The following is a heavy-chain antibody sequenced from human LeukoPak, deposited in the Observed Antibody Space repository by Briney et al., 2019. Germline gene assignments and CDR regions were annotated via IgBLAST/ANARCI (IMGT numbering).Heavy chain of an antibody. CDR1: GFTFSAYT. CDR3: ARGARGYTYGRFDY. CDR2: IGSRSSYM. V-gene: IGHV3-21*01. D-gene: IGHD5-18*01. J-gene: IGHJ4*02. Sequence: GGSLRLSCAASGFTFSAYTMNWLRQAPGKGLEWVSSIGSRSSYMFYADSVKGRFTISRDDAKNSLYLHMNSLRAEDTAVYYCARGARGYTYGRFDYWGQGTLVTVSS.